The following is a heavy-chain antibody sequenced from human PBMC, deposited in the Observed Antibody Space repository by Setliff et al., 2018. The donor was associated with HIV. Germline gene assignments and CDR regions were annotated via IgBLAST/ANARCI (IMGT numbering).Heavy chain of an antibody. V-gene: IGHV3-30*03. Sequence: GSLRLSCAASGFTFSSYGMHWVRQAPGKGLEWVATTSDDGSNKYYADSVKGRFTISRDNSRNTLYLHMNSLRPEDTAVYYCASDYYASGSYGHWGQGTQVTVSS. D-gene: IGHD3-10*01. CDR3: ASDYYASGSYGH. CDR1: GFTFSSYG. CDR2: TSDDGSNK. J-gene: IGHJ4*02.